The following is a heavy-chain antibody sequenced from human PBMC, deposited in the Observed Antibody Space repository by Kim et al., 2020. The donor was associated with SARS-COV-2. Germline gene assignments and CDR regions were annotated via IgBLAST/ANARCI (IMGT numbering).Heavy chain of an antibody. Sequence: VKGRFTISRDNSKNTLYLQMNSLRAEDTAVYYCAKVQGAYYYDSSGSFDYWGQGTLVTVSS. V-gene: IGHV3-30*02. CDR3: AKVQGAYYYDSSGSFDY. J-gene: IGHJ4*02. D-gene: IGHD3-22*01.